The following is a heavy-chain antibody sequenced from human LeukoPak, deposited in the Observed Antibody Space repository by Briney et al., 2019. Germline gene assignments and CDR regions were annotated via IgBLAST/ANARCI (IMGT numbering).Heavy chain of an antibody. Sequence: SVKVSCKASGGTFSSYAISWVRQAPGQGLEWMGGIIPIFGTANYAQKFQGRVTITADESTSTAYMELSSLRSEDTAVYYCARGGVPGSGNWFDPWGQGTLVTVSS. J-gene: IGHJ5*02. CDR1: GGTFSSYA. CDR2: IIPIFGTA. V-gene: IGHV1-69*01. CDR3: ARGGVPGSGNWFDP. D-gene: IGHD2-2*01.